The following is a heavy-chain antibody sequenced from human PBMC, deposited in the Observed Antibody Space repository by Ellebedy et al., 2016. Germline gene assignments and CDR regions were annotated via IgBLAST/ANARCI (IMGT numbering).Heavy chain of an antibody. J-gene: IGHJ4*02. CDR1: GYTFTSYY. CDR2: INPSGGST. CDR3: ARDLVRGVDANYFDY. Sequence: ASVKVSCKASGYTFTSYYMHWVRQAPGQGLEWMGIINPSGGSTSYAQKFQGRVTMTRDTSTSTVYMELSSLRSEDTAVYYCARDLVRGVDANYFDYWGQGTLVTVSS. D-gene: IGHD3-10*01. V-gene: IGHV1-46*01.